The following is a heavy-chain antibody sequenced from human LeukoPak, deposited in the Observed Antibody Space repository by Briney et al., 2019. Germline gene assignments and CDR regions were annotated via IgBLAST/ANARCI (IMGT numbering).Heavy chain of an antibody. Sequence: GGSLRLSCAASGFTFRSYNMNWVRQAPGKRPDWVSSISSSSSYIYYADSVKGRFTISRANAKNSLYLQMNSLRAEDTALYYCAGGASRADYWGQGTLVTVSS. J-gene: IGHJ4*02. V-gene: IGHV3-21*01. CDR2: ISSSSSYI. CDR1: GFTFRSYN. CDR3: AGGASRADY.